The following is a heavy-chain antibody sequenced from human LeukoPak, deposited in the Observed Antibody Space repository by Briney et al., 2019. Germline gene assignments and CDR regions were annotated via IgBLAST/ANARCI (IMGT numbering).Heavy chain of an antibody. CDR3: AREGYYDSSGYYS. Sequence: SETLSLTCTVSGGSISSYYWSWIRQPPGKGLEWIGYIYYSGGADYNPSLKSRVAVSVDTSKNQFSLKLTSVTAADTAVYYCAREGYYDSSGYYSWGQGTLVTVSS. CDR1: GGSISSYY. J-gene: IGHJ5*02. D-gene: IGHD3-22*01. V-gene: IGHV4-59*01. CDR2: IYYSGGA.